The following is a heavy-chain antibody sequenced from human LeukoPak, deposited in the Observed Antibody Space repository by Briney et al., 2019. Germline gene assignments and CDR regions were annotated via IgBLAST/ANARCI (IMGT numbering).Heavy chain of an antibody. Sequence: SPTLSLTFAISGDRVSSNSAAWNWIRQSPSRGLEWLGSTYYRSKWYNDYAVSVKSRITINPDTSKNQFSLQLNSVTPEDTAVYYCARDGAVAGTPFDYWGQGTLVTVSS. V-gene: IGHV6-1*01. D-gene: IGHD6-19*01. J-gene: IGHJ4*02. CDR1: GDRVSSNSAA. CDR3: ARDGAVAGTPFDY. CDR2: TYYRSKWYN.